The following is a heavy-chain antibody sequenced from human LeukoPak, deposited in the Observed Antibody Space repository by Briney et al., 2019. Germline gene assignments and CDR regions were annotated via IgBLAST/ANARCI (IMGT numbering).Heavy chain of an antibody. J-gene: IGHJ4*02. V-gene: IGHV5-51*01. CDR3: ARGGPSYALDY. D-gene: IGHD2-2*01. Sequence: GESLKISCKGSGFSFTTYWIGWVRQMPGKGLEWMGIIYPGGSDTRYSPSFQGQVTISADKSISTAYLQWSSLKASDTAMYFCARGGPSYALDYWGQGTLVTVSS. CDR2: IYPGGSDT. CDR1: GFSFTTYW.